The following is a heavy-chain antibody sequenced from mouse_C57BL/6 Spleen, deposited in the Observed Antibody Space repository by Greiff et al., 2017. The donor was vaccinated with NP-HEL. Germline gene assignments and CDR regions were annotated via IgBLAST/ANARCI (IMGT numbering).Heavy chain of an antibody. CDR2: FYPGSGSI. V-gene: IGHV1-62-2*01. Sequence: VQLQQSGAELVKPGASVKLSCKASGYTFTEYTIHWVKQRSGQGLEWIGWFYPGSGSIKYNEKFKDKATLTADKSSSTVYMELSRLTSEDSAVYVCARHEESPCGTTVDYFDYWGQGTTLTVSS. CDR3: ARHEESPCGTTVDYFDY. CDR1: GYTFTEYT. D-gene: IGHD1-1*01. J-gene: IGHJ2*01.